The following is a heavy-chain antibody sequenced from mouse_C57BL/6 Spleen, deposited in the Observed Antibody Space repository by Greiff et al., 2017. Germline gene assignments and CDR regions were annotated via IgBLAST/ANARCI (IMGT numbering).Heavy chain of an antibody. CDR2: INPNNGGT. Sequence: VQLQQSGPELVKPGASVKIPCKASGYTFTDYNMDWVKQSHGKSLEWIGDINPNNGGTIYNQKFKGKATLTVDKSSSTAYMELRSRTSADTAVYYCARYPLYEDYYSMDYWGQGTSVTVSS. CDR3: ARYPLYEDYYSMDY. J-gene: IGHJ4*01. CDR1: GYTFTDYN. D-gene: IGHD2-3*01. V-gene: IGHV1-18*01.